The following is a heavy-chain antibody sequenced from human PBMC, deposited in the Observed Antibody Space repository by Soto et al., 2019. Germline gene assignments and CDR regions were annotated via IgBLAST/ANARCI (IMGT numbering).Heavy chain of an antibody. CDR3: AKSLLVVDHAYMDV. CDR1: GGSFISYS. D-gene: IGHD2-21*01. CDR2: IIPIQGKA. Sequence: QVQLVQSGAELKKPGSSVKVSCEASGGSFISYSFTWVRQAPGQGLEWMGRIIPIQGKANYALKFQDRVTIAADRSTGTAYMGLRSLRPEDTAVYYCAKSLLVVDHAYMDVWGKGTTVTVSS. J-gene: IGHJ6*03. V-gene: IGHV1-69*02.